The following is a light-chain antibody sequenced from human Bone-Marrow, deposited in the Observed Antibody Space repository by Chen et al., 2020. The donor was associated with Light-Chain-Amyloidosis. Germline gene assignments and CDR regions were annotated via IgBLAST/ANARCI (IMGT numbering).Light chain of an antibody. CDR3: QVWDRSSDRPV. V-gene: IGLV3-21*02. CDR2: DDS. J-gene: IGLJ3*02. CDR1: NIGSTS. Sequence: SYVLTQPSSVSVAPGQTATIACGGNNIGSTSVHWYQQTPGQAPLLVVYDDSDRPSGIPERWARANSGNTSTLTLSRVEAGDEADYYCQVWDRSSDRPVFGGGTKLTVL.